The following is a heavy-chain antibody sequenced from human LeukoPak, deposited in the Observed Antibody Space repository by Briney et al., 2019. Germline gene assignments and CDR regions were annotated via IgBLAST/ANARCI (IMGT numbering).Heavy chain of an antibody. CDR3: ARLRGHYDYVWGSYRYPKFFDY. D-gene: IGHD3-16*02. J-gene: IGHJ4*02. Sequence: SETLSLTCAVYGGSFSGYYWSWIRQPPGKGLEWIGEINHSGSTNYNPYLKSRVTISVDTSKNQFSLKLSSVTAADTAVYYCARLRGHYDYVWGSYRYPKFFDYWGQGTLVTVSS. CDR1: GGSFSGYY. V-gene: IGHV4-34*01. CDR2: INHSGST.